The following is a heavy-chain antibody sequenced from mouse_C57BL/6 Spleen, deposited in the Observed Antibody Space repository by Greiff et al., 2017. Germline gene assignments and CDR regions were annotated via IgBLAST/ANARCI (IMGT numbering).Heavy chain of an antibody. Sequence: EVKLMESGAELVKPGASVKLSCTASGFNIKDYYMHWVKQRTEQGLEWIGRIDPEDGETKYAPKFQGKATITADTSSNTAYLQLSSLTSEDTSVYYCARSGGITTVVEDWSFDGWGTGTTATVSS. D-gene: IGHD1-1*01. J-gene: IGHJ1*03. CDR2: IDPEDGET. CDR3: ARSGGITTVVEDWSFDG. CDR1: GFNIKDYY. V-gene: IGHV14-2*01.